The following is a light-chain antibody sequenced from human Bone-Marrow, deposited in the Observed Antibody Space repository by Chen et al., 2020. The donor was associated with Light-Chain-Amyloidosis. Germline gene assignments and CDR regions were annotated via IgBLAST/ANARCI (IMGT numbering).Light chain of an antibody. CDR3: QVWDRSSDRPV. CDR1: NIGSTR. CDR2: DDS. J-gene: IGLJ3*02. V-gene: IGLV3-21*02. Sequence: SYVLTHPSSVSVAPGQTATIACGGNNIGSTRVHWYQQTPGQAPLLVVYDDSDRPSGIPERLSGSNSWNTATLSISRVEAGDEADYYCQVWDRSSDRPVFGGGTKLTVL.